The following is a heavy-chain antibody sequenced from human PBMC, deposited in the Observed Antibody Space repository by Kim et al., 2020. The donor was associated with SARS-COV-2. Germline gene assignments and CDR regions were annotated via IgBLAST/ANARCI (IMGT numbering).Heavy chain of an antibody. CDR2: INAGNGNT. D-gene: IGHD6-19*01. Sequence: ASVKVSCKASGYTFTRYAMHWVRQAPGQRLEWMGWINAGNGNTKYSQKFQGRVTITRDTSASTAYMELSSLRSEDTAVYYCARDKGIAVAGTGYYYYGMDVWGQGTTVTVSS. V-gene: IGHV1-3*01. J-gene: IGHJ6*02. CDR3: ARDKGIAVAGTGYYYYGMDV. CDR1: GYTFTRYA.